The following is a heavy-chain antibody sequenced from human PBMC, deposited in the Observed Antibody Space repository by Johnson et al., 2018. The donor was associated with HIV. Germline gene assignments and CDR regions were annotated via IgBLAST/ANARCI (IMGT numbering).Heavy chain of an antibody. D-gene: IGHD1-14*01. V-gene: IGHV3-30*02. J-gene: IGHJ3*02. Sequence: VQLVESGGGVVQPGGSLRLSCAASEFTFSTYGIHWVRQAPGKGLEWVAFIRSDGTNKYYADFVKGRFSLSRDNSKNTLYLQMNSLRAEDTAVYYCAIIWNHTFDIWGQGTMVTVSS. CDR2: IRSDGTNK. CDR1: EFTFSTYG. CDR3: AIIWNHTFDI.